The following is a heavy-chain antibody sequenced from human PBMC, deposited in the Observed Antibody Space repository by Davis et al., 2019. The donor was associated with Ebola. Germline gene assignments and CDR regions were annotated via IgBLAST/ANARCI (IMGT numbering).Heavy chain of an antibody. J-gene: IGHJ3*02. D-gene: IGHD3-22*01. CDR2: IRDSEVT. CDR3: AKEPSSGYAFDI. CDR1: GFTFSAYH. Sequence: GESLKISCAASGFTFSAYHMNWVRQAPGKGLEWVANIRDSEVTYYQDSVKGRFTISRDNSKITLYLQMDSLGAEDPALYYCAKEPSSGYAFDIWGQGTMVTVSS. V-gene: IGHV3-23*01.